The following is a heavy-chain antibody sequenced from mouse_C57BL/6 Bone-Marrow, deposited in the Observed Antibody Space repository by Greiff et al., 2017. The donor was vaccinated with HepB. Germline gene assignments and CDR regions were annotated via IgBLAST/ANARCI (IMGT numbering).Heavy chain of an antibody. V-gene: IGHV1-76*01. D-gene: IGHD1-1*01. Sequence: QVQLQQSGAELVRPGASVKLSCKASGYTFTDYYINWVKQRPGQGLEWIARIYPGSGNTYYNEKFKGKATLTAEKSSSTAYMQLSSLTSEDSAVYFCALYYYGSDYWGQGTTLTVSS. CDR3: ALYYYGSDY. CDR1: GYTFTDYY. CDR2: IYPGSGNT. J-gene: IGHJ2*01.